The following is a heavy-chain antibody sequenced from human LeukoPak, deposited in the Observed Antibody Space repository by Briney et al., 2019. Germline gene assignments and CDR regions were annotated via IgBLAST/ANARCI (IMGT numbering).Heavy chain of an antibody. CDR1: GGSISSGGYY. CDR2: IYHSGST. CDR3: ARAGYCTNGVCPLLHYYYYMDV. J-gene: IGHJ6*03. Sequence: PSETLSLTCTVSGGSISSGGYYWSWIRQPPGKGLEWIGYIYHSGSTYYNPSLKSRVTISVDTSKNQFSLKLSSVTAADTAVYYCARAGYCTNGVCPLLHYYYYMDVWGKGTTVTVSS. D-gene: IGHD2-8*01. V-gene: IGHV4-30-2*01.